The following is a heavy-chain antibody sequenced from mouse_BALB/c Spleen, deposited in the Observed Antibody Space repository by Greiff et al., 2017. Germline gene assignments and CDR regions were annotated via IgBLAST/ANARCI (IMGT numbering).Heavy chain of an antibody. D-gene: IGHD2-14*01. V-gene: IGHV5-17*02. J-gene: IGHJ4*01. CDR3: ARNYYRYDDAMDY. CDR2: ISSGSSTI. CDR1: GFTFSSFG. Sequence: DVHLVESGGGLVQPGGSRKLSCAASGFTFSSFGMHWVRQAPEKGLEWVAYISSGSSTIYYADTVKGRFTISRDKPKNTLFLQMTSLRSEDTAMYYCARNYYRYDDAMDYWGQGTSVTVSS.